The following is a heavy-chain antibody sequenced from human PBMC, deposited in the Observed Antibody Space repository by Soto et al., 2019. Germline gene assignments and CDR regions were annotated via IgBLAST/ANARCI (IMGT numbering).Heavy chain of an antibody. CDR2: ISYDGSNK. V-gene: IGHV3-30*18. CDR3: AKCITMIVVVTGPFDY. D-gene: IGHD3-22*01. J-gene: IGHJ4*02. CDR1: GFTFSSYG. Sequence: PGGSLRLSCAASGFTFSSYGMHWVRQAPGKGLEWVAVISYDGSNKYYADSVKGRFTISRDNSKNTLYLQMNSLRAEDTAVYYCAKCITMIVVVTGPFDYWGQGTLVTVSS.